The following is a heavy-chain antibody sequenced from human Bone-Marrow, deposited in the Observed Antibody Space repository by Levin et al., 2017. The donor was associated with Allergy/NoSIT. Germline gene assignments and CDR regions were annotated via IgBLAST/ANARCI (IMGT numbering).Heavy chain of an antibody. D-gene: IGHD3-10*01. CDR2: IYYNGGA. CDR3: ARDRDFYSASGSRDSGMDG. J-gene: IGHJ6*02. V-gene: IGHV4-59*01. Sequence: SETLSLTCTVSGGSMSSIYWTWIRQPPGKGLEWIGNIYYNGGANYNPSLRGRVTFSLDTSKSQFSLRLTSLTAADTAIYYCARDRDFYSASGSRDSGMDGWGQGTSVTVSS. CDR1: GGSMSSIY.